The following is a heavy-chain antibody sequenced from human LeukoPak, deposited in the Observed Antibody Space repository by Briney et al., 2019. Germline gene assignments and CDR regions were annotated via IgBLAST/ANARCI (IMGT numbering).Heavy chain of an antibody. J-gene: IGHJ6*03. CDR3: ARVLRAAIVVVPAATDLYYYYYMDV. D-gene: IGHD2-2*01. CDR2: IYTSGST. Sequence: PSETLSLTCTVSGGSISSYYWSWIRQPAGKGLEWIGRIYTSGSTNYNPSLKSRVTMSVDTSRNQFSLQLSSVTAADTAVYYCARVLRAAIVVVPAATDLYYYYYMDVWGKGTTVTVSS. CDR1: GGSISSYY. V-gene: IGHV4-4*07.